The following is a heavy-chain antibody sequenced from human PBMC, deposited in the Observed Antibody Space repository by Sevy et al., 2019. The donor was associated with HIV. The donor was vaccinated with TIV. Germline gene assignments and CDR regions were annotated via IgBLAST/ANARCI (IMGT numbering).Heavy chain of an antibody. CDR1: GFSFSRYD. Sequence: GGSLRLSCAASGFSFSRYDMHWVRQAAGGGLEWVSAIDTTDGFYYDDSVKGRFTISRDDAKRFMYLQMDSLRVGDTAVYYCARDGDTIPVAGANGYFDLWGRGTLVTVSS. J-gene: IGHJ2*01. CDR3: ARDGDTIPVAGANGYFDL. CDR2: IDTTDGF. D-gene: IGHD6-19*01. V-gene: IGHV3-13*01.